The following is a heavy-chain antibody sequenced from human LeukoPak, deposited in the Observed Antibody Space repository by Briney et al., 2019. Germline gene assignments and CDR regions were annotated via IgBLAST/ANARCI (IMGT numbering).Heavy chain of an antibody. CDR2: IYTSGST. V-gene: IGHV4-4*07. Sequence: KPSETLSLTCTVSGGSINSYYWSWIRQPAGKGLEWIGRIYTSGSTNYNPSLKSRVTMSVDTSKNQFSLKLSSVTAADTAVYYCARGPIHPGILSHYYYGMDVWGQGTTVTVSS. CDR3: ARGPIHPGILSHYYYGMDV. CDR1: GGSINSYY. J-gene: IGHJ6*02. D-gene: IGHD3-3*02.